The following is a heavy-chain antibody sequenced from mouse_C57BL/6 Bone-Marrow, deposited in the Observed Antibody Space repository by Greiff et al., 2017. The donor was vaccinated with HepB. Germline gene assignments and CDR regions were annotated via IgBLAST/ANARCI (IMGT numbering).Heavy chain of an antibody. J-gene: IGHJ3*01. Sequence: VQLQQSGGGLVKPGGSLKLSCAASGFTFSSYAMSWVRQTPEKRLEWVATISDGGSYTYYPDNVKGRFTISRDNAKNNLYLQMSHLKSEDTAMYYCARGDYPSFAYWGQGTLVTVSA. V-gene: IGHV5-4*01. CDR2: ISDGGSYT. CDR1: GFTFSSYA. D-gene: IGHD5-5*01. CDR3: ARGDYPSFAY.